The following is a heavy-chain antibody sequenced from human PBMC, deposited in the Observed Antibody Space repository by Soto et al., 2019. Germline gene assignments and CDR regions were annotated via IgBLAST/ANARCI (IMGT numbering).Heavy chain of an antibody. CDR2: ISAYNGNT. CDR1: GYTFTCFH. J-gene: IGHJ6*02. D-gene: IGHD3-10*01. Sequence: ASVKVSCKASGYTFTCFHISWVRQAPGQGLEWMGWISAYNGNTNYAQKLQGRVTMTTDTSTSTAYMELRSLRSDDTAVYYCARTMVRGVITSYYYYGMDVWGQGTTVTVSS. V-gene: IGHV1-18*01. CDR3: ARTMVRGVITSYYYYGMDV.